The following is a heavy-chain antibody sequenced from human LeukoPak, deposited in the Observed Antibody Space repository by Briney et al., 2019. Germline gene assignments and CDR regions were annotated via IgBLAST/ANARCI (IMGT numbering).Heavy chain of an antibody. V-gene: IGHV3-11*06. J-gene: IGHJ6*04. Sequence: GGSLRLSGAASGFTFSDYYMSWIRQAPGTGLEWVSYISSSSSYTNYADSVKGRFTISRDNAKNSLYLQMNSLRAEDTAVYYCARDTAMVRGVEYSYGMDVWGKGTTVTVSS. CDR1: GFTFSDYY. D-gene: IGHD5-18*01. CDR3: ARDTAMVRGVEYSYGMDV. CDR2: ISSSSSYT.